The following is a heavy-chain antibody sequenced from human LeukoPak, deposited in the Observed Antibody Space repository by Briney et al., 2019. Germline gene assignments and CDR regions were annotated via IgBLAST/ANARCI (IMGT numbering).Heavy chain of an antibody. D-gene: IGHD1-26*01. V-gene: IGHV3-49*03. CDR3: ARDLRGSGSHCDY. CDR1: GFTFADYA. Sequence: GGSLRLSCTASGFTFADYAVSWFRQAPGKGLEWVGFIRNKAYGGTTECAASVKGRFIISRDDSKSIAYLQPDSLKTEDTAVYYCARDLRGSGSHCDYWGQGTLVTVSS. J-gene: IGHJ4*02. CDR2: IRNKAYGGTT.